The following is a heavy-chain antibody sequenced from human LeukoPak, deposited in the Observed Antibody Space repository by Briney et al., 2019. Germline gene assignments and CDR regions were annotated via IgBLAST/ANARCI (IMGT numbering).Heavy chain of an antibody. CDR1: GYTFTNFY. CDR3: ARAHYASSNIKVPFDV. D-gene: IGHD3-22*01. J-gene: IGHJ6*04. Sequence: ASVKVSCKVSGYTFTNFYMHCVRQAPGQGLEWMGVIDPSAGSTTYAQKFQGRVTMTRDTATSTVYMELSSLRSEDTAVYYCARAHYASSNIKVPFDVWGKGTTVTVSS. CDR2: IDPSAGST. V-gene: IGHV1-46*01.